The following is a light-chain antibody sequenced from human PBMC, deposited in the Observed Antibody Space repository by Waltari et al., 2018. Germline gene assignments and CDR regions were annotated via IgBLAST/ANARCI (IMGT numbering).Light chain of an antibody. Sequence: ESVLTQSPGTLSLSQGERATLSCRASQSVSSSYLAWYQQKPGQAPRLLIYGTSSRATGIPDRFSGSRSGTDFALTISRLEPEDFAVYYCQQYGRSQGYTFGQGTKLEIK. CDR2: GTS. CDR1: QSVSSSY. V-gene: IGKV3-20*01. CDR3: QQYGRSQGYT. J-gene: IGKJ2*01.